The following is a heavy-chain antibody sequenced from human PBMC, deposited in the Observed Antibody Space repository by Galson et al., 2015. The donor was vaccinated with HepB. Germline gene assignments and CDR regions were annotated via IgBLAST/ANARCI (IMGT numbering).Heavy chain of an antibody. J-gene: IGHJ4*02. CDR1: GGTFSSYT. CDR2: IIPILGIA. CDR3: LISDGVAVAGPPAGYFDY. D-gene: IGHD6-19*01. Sequence: SVKVSCKASGGTFSSYTISWVRQAPGQGLEWMGRIIPILGIANYAQKFQGRVTITADKSTSTAYMELSSLRSEDTAVYYCLISDGVAVAGPPAGYFDYWGQGTLVTVSS. V-gene: IGHV1-69*02.